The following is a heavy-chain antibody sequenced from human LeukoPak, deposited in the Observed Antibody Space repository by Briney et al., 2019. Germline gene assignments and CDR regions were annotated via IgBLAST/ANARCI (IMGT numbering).Heavy chain of an antibody. CDR3: ASSAGGIGDSSGYYDAFDI. D-gene: IGHD3-22*01. Sequence: PGGSLRLSCAASGFTFSSYWMNWVRQAPGKGLEWVANIKQDGSEKYYVDSVKGRFTISRDNAKNSLYLQMNSLRAEDTAVYYCASSAGGIGDSSGYYDAFDIWGQGTMVTVSS. CDR1: GFTFSSYW. CDR2: IKQDGSEK. V-gene: IGHV3-7*01. J-gene: IGHJ3*02.